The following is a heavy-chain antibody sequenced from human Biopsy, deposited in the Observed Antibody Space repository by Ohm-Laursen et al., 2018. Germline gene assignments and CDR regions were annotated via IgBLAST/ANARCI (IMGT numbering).Heavy chain of an antibody. CDR3: ARVFCTSTTCYGLLDN. V-gene: IGHV1-18*01. Sequence: GAPVKVSCKASGYTFTSYDISWVRQAPGQGLEWMGWISPYNDKTSYPPKLQDRVTMTADTSTNTAHMELRSLRSDDTAVYYCARVFCTSTTCYGLLDNWGQGTVVTVSS. J-gene: IGHJ4*02. D-gene: IGHD2/OR15-2a*01. CDR1: GYTFTSYD. CDR2: ISPYNDKT.